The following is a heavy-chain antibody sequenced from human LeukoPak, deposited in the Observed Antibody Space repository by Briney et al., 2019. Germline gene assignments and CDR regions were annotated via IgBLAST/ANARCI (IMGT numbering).Heavy chain of an antibody. Sequence: SQTLTLTCAISGDSVSSNSAAWNWIRQSPSRGLEWLGRTYYRSKWYNDYAVSVKSRITINPDTSKNQFSLQLNSVTPEDTAVYYCARAATDNGVCYFSCWAYWFDPWGQGTLVTVSS. CDR3: ARAATDNGVCYFSCWAYWFDP. J-gene: IGHJ5*02. D-gene: IGHD2-8*01. V-gene: IGHV6-1*01. CDR1: GDSVSSNSAA. CDR2: TYYRSKWYN.